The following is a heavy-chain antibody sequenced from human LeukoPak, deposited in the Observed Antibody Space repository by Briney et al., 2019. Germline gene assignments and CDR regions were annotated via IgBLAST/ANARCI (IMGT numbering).Heavy chain of an antibody. CDR3: VRDGGVSGYDLLDY. J-gene: IGHJ4*02. Sequence: QPGGSLRLSCAASGFTISNYWMTWVRQAPGKGLEWVAHINQDGSKEYYMDSVKARFTISRDNAKNSLSLQMNSLRAEDTAVYYCVRDGGVSGYDLLDYWGQGTLVTVSS. CDR2: INQDGSKE. D-gene: IGHD5-12*01. V-gene: IGHV3-7*01. CDR1: GFTISNYW.